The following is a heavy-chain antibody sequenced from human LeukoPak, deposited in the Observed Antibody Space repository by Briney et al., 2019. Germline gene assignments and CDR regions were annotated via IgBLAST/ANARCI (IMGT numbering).Heavy chain of an antibody. V-gene: IGHV4-59*01. J-gene: IGHJ4*02. D-gene: IGHD3-10*01. CDR2: MYYSGST. Sequence: SETLSLTCTVSGGSISSYYWSWIRQPPGRRLEWIGYMYYSGSTNYNPSLKSRVHISVDTSKNQFSLKLSSVTAADTAVYYCARGYGSGSYSHFDYWGQGTLATVSS. CDR3: ARGYGSGSYSHFDY. CDR1: GGSISSYY.